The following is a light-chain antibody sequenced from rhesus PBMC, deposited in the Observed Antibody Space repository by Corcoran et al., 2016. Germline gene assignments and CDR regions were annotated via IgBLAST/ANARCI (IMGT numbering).Light chain of an antibody. Sequence: QAAPTQSPSVSGSPGQSVTISCTGTNSDIGGYNRVSWYQQHPGKAPQLMIYGVTSRPSGVSDRFSGSKSGNTASLTISGLQAEDGADYYCGSFGGSGTYVFGSGTRLTVL. CDR2: GVT. CDR3: GSFGGSGTYV. CDR1: NSDIGGYNR. V-gene: IGLV2S4*01. J-gene: IGLJ1*01.